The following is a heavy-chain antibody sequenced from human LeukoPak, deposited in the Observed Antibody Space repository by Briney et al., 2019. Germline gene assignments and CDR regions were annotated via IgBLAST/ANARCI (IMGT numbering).Heavy chain of an antibody. V-gene: IGHV4-34*01. J-gene: IGHJ3*02. Sequence: SETLSLTCAVYGGSFSGYYWSWIRQPPGKGLEWVGEINHSGDTNYNSSLKSRVTISVDTSKNQFSLKLSSVTAAGTAVYFCARGPYSYDSSGAFDIWGQGTMVTVSS. CDR1: GGSFSGYY. CDR2: INHSGDT. CDR3: ARGPYSYDSSGAFDI. D-gene: IGHD3-22*01.